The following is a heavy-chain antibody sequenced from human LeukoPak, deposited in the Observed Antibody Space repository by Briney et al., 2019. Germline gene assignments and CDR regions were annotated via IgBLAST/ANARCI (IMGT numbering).Heavy chain of an antibody. V-gene: IGHV4-34*01. D-gene: IGHD2-15*01. CDR1: GGSFSGYY. CDR3: ARFEILGYYFDY. CDR2: INHSGST. J-gene: IGHJ4*02. Sequence: DPSETLSLTCAVYGGSFSGYYWSWIRQPPGKGLEWIGEINHSGSTNYNPSLKSRVTISVDTSKNQFSLKLSSVTAADTAVYYCARFEILGYYFDYWGQGTLVTVSS.